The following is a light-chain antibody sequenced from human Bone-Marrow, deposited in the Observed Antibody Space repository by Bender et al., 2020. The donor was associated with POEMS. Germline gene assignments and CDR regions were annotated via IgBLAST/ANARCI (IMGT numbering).Light chain of an antibody. CDR3: CSYAAIKVI. J-gene: IGLJ2*01. Sequence: QSALTQPRSVSGSPGQSVTISCTGTRSDVGTYNYVSWYQQHPGKAPKIIIYHVNRRPSGVPDRFSGSKSGNTASLTISGLQADDEADYFCCSYAAIKVIFGGGTKVTVL. CDR1: RSDVGTYNY. V-gene: IGLV2-11*01. CDR2: HVN.